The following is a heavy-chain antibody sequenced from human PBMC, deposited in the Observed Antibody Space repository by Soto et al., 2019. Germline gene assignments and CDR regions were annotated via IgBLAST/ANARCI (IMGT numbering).Heavy chain of an antibody. CDR3: ARHYQKYNWFGP. J-gene: IGHJ5*02. CDR2: IDPSDSYT. Sequence: PGESLKISCKGSGYSFTSYWISWVRQMPGKGLEWMGRIDPSDSYTNYSPSFQGHVTISADKSISTAYLQWSSLKASDTAMYYCARHYQKYNWFGPWGQGTLVTVSS. V-gene: IGHV5-10-1*01. CDR1: GYSFTSYW. D-gene: IGHD1-26*01.